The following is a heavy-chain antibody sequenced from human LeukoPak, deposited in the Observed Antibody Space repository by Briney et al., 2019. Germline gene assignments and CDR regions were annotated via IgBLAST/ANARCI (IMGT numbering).Heavy chain of an antibody. CDR1: GGSLSSTNW. CDR2: IYHSGST. V-gene: IGHV4-4*02. Sequence: SGTLSLTCAVSGGSLSSTNWWTWVRQPPGKGLEWIGEIYHSGSTNYNPSLKSRVTFSVDKSKNQFSLKLSSVTAADTAVYYCARDGRYYYAFDIWGQGTMVTVSS. CDR3: ARDGRYYYAFDI. D-gene: IGHD1-26*01. J-gene: IGHJ3*02.